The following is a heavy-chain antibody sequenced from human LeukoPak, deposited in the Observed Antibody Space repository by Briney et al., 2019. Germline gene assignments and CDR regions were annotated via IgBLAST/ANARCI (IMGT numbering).Heavy chain of an antibody. CDR3: ARENPYFYGMDV. CDR1: GGSISGYY. V-gene: IGHV4-59*01. CDR2: IYYIGTT. Sequence: SETLSLTCSVSGGSISGYYWSWIRQPPGKGLEWIGYIYYIGTTNYNPSLKSRVTISVDTSKNQFSLKLSSVTAADTAVYYCARENPYFYGMDVWGQGTTVTVSS. J-gene: IGHJ6*02. D-gene: IGHD2-21*01.